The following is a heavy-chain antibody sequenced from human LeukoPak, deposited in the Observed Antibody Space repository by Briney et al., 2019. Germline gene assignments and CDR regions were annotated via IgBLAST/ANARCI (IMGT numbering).Heavy chain of an antibody. CDR3: AKDRATGTHYYYYGLDV. J-gene: IGHJ6*02. CDR1: GFTFSTYG. D-gene: IGHD1-1*01. V-gene: IGHV3-30*18. Sequence: GGSLRLSCAASGFTFSTYGIHWVRQAPGKGLEWAAVISYDGSNKYYEDSVKGRFTISRDNSKNTLYLQMNSLRAEDTAVYYCAKDRATGTHYYYYGLDVWGQGTTATVSS. CDR2: ISYDGSNK.